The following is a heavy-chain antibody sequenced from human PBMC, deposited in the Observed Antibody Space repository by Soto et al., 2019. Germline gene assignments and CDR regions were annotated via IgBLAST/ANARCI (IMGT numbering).Heavy chain of an antibody. CDR1: GYTFTSYE. Sequence: GASVKVSCKASGYTFTSYEINWVRQATGQGLEWMGWMNPNSGNTGYAQKFQGRVTMTRNTSISTAYMELSSLRSEDTAVYYCAGGGVWGSSWYFSHYYYYMDVWGKGTTVTVSS. V-gene: IGHV1-8*01. CDR2: MNPNSGNT. CDR3: AGGGVWGSSWYFSHYYYYMDV. D-gene: IGHD6-13*01. J-gene: IGHJ6*03.